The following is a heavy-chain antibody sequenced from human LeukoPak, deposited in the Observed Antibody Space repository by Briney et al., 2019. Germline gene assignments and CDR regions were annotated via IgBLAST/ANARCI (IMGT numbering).Heavy chain of an antibody. J-gene: IGHJ5*02. CDR1: GGTFSSYA. V-gene: IGHV1-69*06. Sequence: ASVKVSCKASGGTFSSYAISWVRQAPGQGLEWMGGIIPMIGTPYYAQKFQGRVTITADKSTSTAYMELSSLRSEDTAVYYCARDNSVRDEAWWFNPWGQGTLVTVSS. CDR3: ARDNSVRDEAWWFNP. D-gene: IGHD5-24*01. CDR2: IIPMIGTP.